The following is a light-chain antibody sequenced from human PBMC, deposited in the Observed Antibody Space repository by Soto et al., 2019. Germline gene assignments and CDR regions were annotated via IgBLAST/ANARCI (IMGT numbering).Light chain of an antibody. J-gene: IGLJ3*02. CDR3: QSYDSSLRLAV. CDR1: SSNIGAGYD. Sequence: QSVLTQPPSASGTPGQTVTISCSGSSSNIGAGYDVHWYQQLPGTAPRLLIYVSRNRPSGVPDRFSGSKSGTSASLAITGLQTDDEADYYCQSYDSSLRLAVFGGGTKLTVL. CDR2: VSR. V-gene: IGLV1-40*01.